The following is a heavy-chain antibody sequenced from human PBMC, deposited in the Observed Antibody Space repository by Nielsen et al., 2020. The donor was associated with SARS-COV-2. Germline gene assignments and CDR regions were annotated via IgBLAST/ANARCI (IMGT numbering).Heavy chain of an antibody. V-gene: IGHV4-59*01. D-gene: IGHD6-13*01. CDR3: ARIGKSEGIDY. J-gene: IGHJ4*02. Sequence: SETLSLTYTVSGGSISSYYWSWIRQPPGKGLEWIGYIYYSGSTNYNPSLKSRVTISVDTSKNQFSLKLSSVTAADTAVYYCARIGKSEGIDYWGQGTLVTVSS. CDR1: GGSISSYY. CDR2: IYYSGST.